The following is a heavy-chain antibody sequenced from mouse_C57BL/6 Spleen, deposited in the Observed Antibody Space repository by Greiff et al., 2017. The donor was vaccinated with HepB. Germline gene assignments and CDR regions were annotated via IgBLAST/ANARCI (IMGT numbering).Heavy chain of an antibody. D-gene: IGHD1-1*01. J-gene: IGHJ2*01. CDR1: GYSFTDYN. Sequence: VQLKQSGPELVKPGASVKISCKASGYSFTDYNMNWVKQSNGKSLEWIGVINPNYGTTSYNQKFKGKATLTVDQSSSTAYMQLNSLTSEDSAVYYCARGVTTVVVRYFDYWGQGTTLTVSS. V-gene: IGHV1-39*01. CDR2: INPNYGTT. CDR3: ARGVTTVVVRYFDY.